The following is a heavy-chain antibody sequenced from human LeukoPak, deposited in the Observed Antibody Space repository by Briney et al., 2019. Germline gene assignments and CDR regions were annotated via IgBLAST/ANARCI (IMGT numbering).Heavy chain of an antibody. D-gene: IGHD2-21*02. CDR2: IYTSGST. J-gene: IGHJ4*02. CDR1: GGSISSYY. CDR3: AREGEEGLAYCGGDCYSFDY. V-gene: IGHV4-4*07. Sequence: PSETLSLTCTVSGGSISSYYWSWIRQPAGKGLEWIGRIYTSGSTNYNPSLKSRVTMSVDTSKNQFSLKLSSVTAADPAVYYCAREGEEGLAYCGGDCYSFDYWGQGTLVTVSS.